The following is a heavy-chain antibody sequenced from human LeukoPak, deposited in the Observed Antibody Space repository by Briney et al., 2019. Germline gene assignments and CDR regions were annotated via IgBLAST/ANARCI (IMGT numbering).Heavy chain of an antibody. CDR1: GFTFSSYG. CDR2: ISYDGSNK. V-gene: IGHV3-30*18. Sequence: GGSLRLSCSASGFTFSSYGMHWVRQAPGKGLEWVAVISYDGSNKYYADSVKGRFTISRDNSKNTLYLQMNSLRAEDTAVYYCAKDLWKDTAMVTIDYWGQGTLVTVSS. CDR3: AKDLWKDTAMVTIDY. D-gene: IGHD5-18*01. J-gene: IGHJ4*02.